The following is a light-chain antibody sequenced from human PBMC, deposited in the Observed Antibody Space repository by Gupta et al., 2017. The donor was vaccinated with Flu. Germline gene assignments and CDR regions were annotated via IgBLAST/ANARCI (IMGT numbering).Light chain of an antibody. Sequence: EIVLTQSPATLSLSPGERATLSCRASQSVSSYLAWYQQKPGQAPRRFIYDASNRATGIPARFSGSGSGTDFTLTISSLEPEDFAVYFCQKRSNWPLTFGGGTKVEIK. CDR2: DAS. V-gene: IGKV3-11*01. J-gene: IGKJ4*01. CDR1: QSVSSY. CDR3: QKRSNWPLT.